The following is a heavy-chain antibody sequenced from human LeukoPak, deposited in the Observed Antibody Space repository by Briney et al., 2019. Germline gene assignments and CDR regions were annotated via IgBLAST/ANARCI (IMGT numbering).Heavy chain of an antibody. CDR2: ISWNSGSI. CDR3: ARDSAGPIDY. J-gene: IGHJ4*02. V-gene: IGHV3-9*01. CDR1: GFTFDDYA. Sequence: PGRSLRLSCAASGFTFDDYAMHWVRQAPGKGLEWVSGISWNSGSIYYADSVKGRFTVSRDNAKNSLYLQMNSLRAEDTAVYYCARDSAGPIDYWGQGTLVTVSS.